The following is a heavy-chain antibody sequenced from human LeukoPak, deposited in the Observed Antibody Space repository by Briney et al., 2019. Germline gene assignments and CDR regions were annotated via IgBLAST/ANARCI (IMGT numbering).Heavy chain of an antibody. J-gene: IGHJ6*03. CDR1: GGTFSSYA. D-gene: IGHD1-1*01. Sequence: GASVKVSFKASGGTFSSYAISSVRQAPGQGLEWMGGIIPIFGTANYAQKFQGRVTITADESTSTAYMELRSLRSEDTAVYYCARAGTLYYYYYMDVWGKGTTVTVSS. CDR2: IIPIFGTA. V-gene: IGHV1-69*01. CDR3: ARAGTLYYYYYMDV.